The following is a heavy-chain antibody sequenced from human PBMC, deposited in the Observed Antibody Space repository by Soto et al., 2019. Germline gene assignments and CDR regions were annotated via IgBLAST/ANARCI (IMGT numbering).Heavy chain of an antibody. CDR2: TYYRSRWYY. CDR1: GDSVSSNSAG. J-gene: IGHJ4*01. D-gene: IGHD1-26*01. V-gene: IGHV6-1*01. Sequence: PSQTLSLTCAITGDSVSSNSAGWSWVRQSPSRGLEWLGRTYYRSRWYYEYAVSVRGRITINPDTSKNQYSLQLNSVTPEDTAVYFCARGEQYSGRIFDYWGQGTLVTVSS. CDR3: ARGEQYSGRIFDY.